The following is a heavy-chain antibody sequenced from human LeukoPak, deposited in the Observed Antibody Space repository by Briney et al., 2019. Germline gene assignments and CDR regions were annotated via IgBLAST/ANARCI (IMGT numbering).Heavy chain of an antibody. CDR3: ATSNWGRWGFDY. D-gene: IGHD7-27*01. J-gene: IGHJ4*02. Sequence: PSETLSLTCTVSGASITSYYWSWIRQPPGKGLEWIGYIYYSGSTTYKPSLKSRVTISVDTSKNQFSLKMSSVTAADTAVYYCATSNWGRWGFDYWGQGTRVTVSS. CDR2: IYYSGST. V-gene: IGHV4-59*01. CDR1: GASITSYY.